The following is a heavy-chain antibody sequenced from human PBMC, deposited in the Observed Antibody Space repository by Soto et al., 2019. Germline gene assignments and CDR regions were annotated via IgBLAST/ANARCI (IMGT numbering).Heavy chain of an antibody. CDR1: GYTFTSYG. V-gene: IGHV1-18*01. CDR3: ARDRGVRGPTPNY. D-gene: IGHD3-10*01. CDR2: ISTYNGNT. J-gene: IGHJ4*02. Sequence: ASVKVSCKASGYTFTSYGISWVRQAPGQGLEWMGWISTYNGNTNYAKKIQGRVTMNTETSTSTGYMELRSLRSEYTAVYYCARDRGVRGPTPNYCGQGTLVTVCS.